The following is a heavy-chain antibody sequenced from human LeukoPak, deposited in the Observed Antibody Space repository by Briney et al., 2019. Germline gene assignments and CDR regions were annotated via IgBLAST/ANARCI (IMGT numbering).Heavy chain of an antibody. J-gene: IGHJ3*02. CDR3: AKDIPRPGSGRFGELSNVAFDI. CDR2: ISASGVST. Sequence: GGSLRLSCAASGFTFRYYTMNWVRQAPGKGLVWVSAISASGVSTYYADSVEGRFTISRDNAKNSLYLQMNSLRAEDTALYYCAKDIPRPGSGRFGELSNVAFDIWGQGTMVTVSS. D-gene: IGHD3-10*01. V-gene: IGHV3-23*01. CDR1: GFTFRYYT.